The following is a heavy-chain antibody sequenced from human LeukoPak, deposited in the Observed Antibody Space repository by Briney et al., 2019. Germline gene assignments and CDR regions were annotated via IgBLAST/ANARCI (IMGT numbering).Heavy chain of an antibody. CDR2: INHSGST. D-gene: IGHD3-16*01. CDR3: ARSAWGPSGPRNWFDP. CDR1: GGSFSGYY. Sequence: PSETLSLTCAVYGGSFSGYYWSWIRQPPGKGLEWIGEINHSGSTNYNPSLKSRVTISVDTSKNQFSLKLSSVTAADTAVYYCARSAWGPSGPRNWFDPWGQGTPVTVSS. J-gene: IGHJ5*02. V-gene: IGHV4-34*01.